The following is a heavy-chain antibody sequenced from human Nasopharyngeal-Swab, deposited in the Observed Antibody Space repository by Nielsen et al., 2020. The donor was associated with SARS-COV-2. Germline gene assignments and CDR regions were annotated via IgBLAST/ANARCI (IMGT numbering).Heavy chain of an antibody. D-gene: IGHD3/OR15-3a*01. V-gene: IGHV1-69*13. J-gene: IGHJ6*03. CDR2: IIPIFGTA. Sequence: SVKVSCKASGYTFTSYGISWVRQAPGQGLEWMGGIIPIFGTANYAQKFQGRVTITADESTSTAYMELSSLRSEDTAVYYCASAEGRTGYYYYMDVWGKGTTVTVSS. CDR1: GYTFTSYG. CDR3: ASAEGRTGYYYYMDV.